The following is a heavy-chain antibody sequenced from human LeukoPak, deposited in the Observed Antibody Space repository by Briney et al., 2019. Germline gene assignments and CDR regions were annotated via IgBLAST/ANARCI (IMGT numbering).Heavy chain of an antibody. J-gene: IGHJ5*02. Sequence: SETLSLTCTVSGGSVSSSNWWTWIRQTPGKGLEWIGEIFHTGHTNYNPSLKSRVTISVDKSSNPFSLNLNSVTAADTAVYYCARDGGLTIVRGVVDLWGQGTLVTVSS. CDR1: GGSVSSSNW. D-gene: IGHD3-10*01. CDR3: ARDGGLTIVRGVVDL. V-gene: IGHV4-4*02. CDR2: IFHTGHT.